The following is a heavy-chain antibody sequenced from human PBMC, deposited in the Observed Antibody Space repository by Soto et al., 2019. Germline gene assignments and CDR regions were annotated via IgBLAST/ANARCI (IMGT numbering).Heavy chain of an antibody. J-gene: IGHJ4*02. CDR1: VLSFGSRA. CDR3: ARGSTESYPGGQMFDS. D-gene: IGHD3-10*01. Sequence: GGSLRPSCVAYVLSFGSRARRWVSHALRGGLQWGTTITDNGGDTKYADSVRGRFVIPRDNSKKTLYGEMTSLTAKDSAIYFCARGSTESYPGGQMFDSRGRGNLVNVSP. CDR2: ITDNGGDT. V-gene: IGHV3-23*01.